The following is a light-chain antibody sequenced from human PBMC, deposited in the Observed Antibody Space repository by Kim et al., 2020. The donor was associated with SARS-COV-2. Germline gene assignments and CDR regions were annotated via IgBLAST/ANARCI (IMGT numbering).Light chain of an antibody. CDR1: KLGDKY. J-gene: IGLJ3*02. Sequence: SYELTQPPSVSVSPGQTAIITCSGDKLGDKYVCWYQQKSGQSTVLVIYQDSKRSSGIPERFSGSNSGNTATLTISGTQAMDEADYYCQAWDSNTFWVFGGGTQLTVL. CDR2: QDS. CDR3: QAWDSNTFWV. V-gene: IGLV3-1*01.